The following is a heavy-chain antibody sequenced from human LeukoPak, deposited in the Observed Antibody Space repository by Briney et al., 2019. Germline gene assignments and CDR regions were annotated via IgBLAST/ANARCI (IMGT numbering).Heavy chain of an antibody. CDR2: ISSSSSTI. V-gene: IGHV3-48*01. CDR3: ARERGTLRPDY. J-gene: IGHJ4*02. Sequence: GGSLRLSCAASGFTFSSYSMNWVRQAPGKGLEWVSYISSSSSTIYYADSVKGRFTISRDNAKNSLYLQMNSLRAEDTAVYYCARERGTLRPDYWGQGTLVTVSS. CDR1: GFTFSSYS. D-gene: IGHD1-1*01.